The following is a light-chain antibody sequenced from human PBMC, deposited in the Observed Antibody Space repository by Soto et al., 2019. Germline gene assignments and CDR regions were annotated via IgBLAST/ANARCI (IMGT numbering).Light chain of an antibody. Sequence: EIVMTQSPATLSVSPGERATPSCRASQSVSNYLAWYQQKPGQAPRLLIYGASTRATGIPARFSGSGSGTEFTLTISSLQSEDFAVYYCQQYNNWPPWTFGQGTKVDIK. CDR3: QQYNNWPPWT. CDR1: QSVSNY. J-gene: IGKJ1*01. CDR2: GAS. V-gene: IGKV3-15*01.